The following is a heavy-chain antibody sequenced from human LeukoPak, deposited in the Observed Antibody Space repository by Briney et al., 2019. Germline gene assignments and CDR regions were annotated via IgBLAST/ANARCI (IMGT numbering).Heavy chain of an antibody. CDR2: ISSSSSNI. CDR3: AREMTGYTSSAIDY. J-gene: IGHJ4*02. CDR1: GFTFSSYS. V-gene: IGHV3-48*01. D-gene: IGHD6-13*01. Sequence: GGSLRLSCAASGFTFSSYSMNWVRQAPGEGLEWGSYISSSSSNIYYADSVEGRFTISRDNAKNSLFLQMNSLRAEDTAVYYCAREMTGYTSSAIDYWGQGTLVTVSS.